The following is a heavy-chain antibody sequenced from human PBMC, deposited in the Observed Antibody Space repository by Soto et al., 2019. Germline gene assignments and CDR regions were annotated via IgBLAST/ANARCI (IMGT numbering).Heavy chain of an antibody. V-gene: IGHV4-4*07. J-gene: IGHJ4*02. CDR2: IHDTGKT. CDR1: GDSLSTYY. CDR3: ARESVSGTYRFDS. D-gene: IGHD3-16*02. Sequence: SETLSLTCTVSGDSLSTYYWSWIRQPAGERLEWIGRIHDTGKTNYNPSLKSRVTMSVDTSKNQFSLRVNSVTAADTAVYYCARESVSGTYRFDSWGQGTLVTVSS.